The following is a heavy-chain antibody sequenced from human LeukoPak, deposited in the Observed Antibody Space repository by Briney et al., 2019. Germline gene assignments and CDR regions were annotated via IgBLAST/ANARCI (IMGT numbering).Heavy chain of an antibody. CDR1: GFTFSDYY. CDR2: ISSSGSAI. D-gene: IGHD1-26*01. J-gene: IGHJ4*02. V-gene: IGHV3-11*04. Sequence: GGSLRLSCAASGFTFSDYYMSWIRQAPGKGLEWVSYISSSGSAIKYADSVKGRFTISRDNAKNSLYLQMNSLRADDTAMYYCARVRGSYCSDYWGQGTPVTVSS. CDR3: ARVRGSYCSDY.